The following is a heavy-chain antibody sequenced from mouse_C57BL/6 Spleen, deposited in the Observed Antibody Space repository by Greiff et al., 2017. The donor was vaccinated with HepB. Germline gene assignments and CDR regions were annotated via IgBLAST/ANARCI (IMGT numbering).Heavy chain of an antibody. J-gene: IGHJ3*01. CDR3: ARDVTTVVRGGFAY. Sequence: QVQLQQPGAELVKPGASVKMSCKASGYTFTSYWITWVKQRPGQGLEWIGDIYPGSGSTNYNEKFKSKATLTVATSSSTAYMQLSSLTSEDSAVYSCARDVTTVVRGGFAYWGQGTLVTVSA. V-gene: IGHV1-55*01. D-gene: IGHD1-1*01. CDR1: GYTFTSYW. CDR2: IYPGSGST.